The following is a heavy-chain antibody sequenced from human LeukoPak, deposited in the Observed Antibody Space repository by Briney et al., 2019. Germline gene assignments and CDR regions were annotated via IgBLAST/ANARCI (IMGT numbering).Heavy chain of an antibody. CDR1: GFAVSSNY. V-gene: IGHV3-66*02. D-gene: IGHD3-22*01. CDR2: IYSGGST. CDR3: ARDAYYYDQVGAFDL. J-gene: IGHJ3*01. Sequence: GGSLRLCCAASGFAVSSNYMSWVRQAPGKGLEWGSGIYSGGSTYYADSVKGRFTISIDNSKNTLYLQMNSMSAEDTAVYYCARDAYYYDQVGAFDLWGQGPMVTVSS.